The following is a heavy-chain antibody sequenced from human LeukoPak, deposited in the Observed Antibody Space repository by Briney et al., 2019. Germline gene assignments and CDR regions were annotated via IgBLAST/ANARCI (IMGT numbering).Heavy chain of an antibody. CDR3: TKEPAP. CDR1: GGSISGYY. V-gene: IGHV4-4*07. CDR2: LFSDGGA. Sequence: SETLSLTCNVSGGSISGYYWSWIRQPAGEGLEWIGRLFSDGGATYNPSLKSRVTMSIDTSKNQFSLKLNSVTAADTAVYYCTKEPAPWGQGTLVTVSS. J-gene: IGHJ5*02.